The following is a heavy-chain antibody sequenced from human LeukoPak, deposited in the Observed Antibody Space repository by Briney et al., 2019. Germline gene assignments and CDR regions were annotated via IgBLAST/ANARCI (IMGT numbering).Heavy chain of an antibody. CDR2: INPNSGGT. J-gene: IGHJ5*02. Sequence: ASVKVSCKASGYTFTGYYMHWVRQAPGQGLEWMGWINPNSGGTNYAQKFQGRVTMTRDTSISTAYMELSRLRSDHTAVYYCARDREMATIYSTANWFDPWGQGTLVTVSS. CDR1: GYTFTGYY. D-gene: IGHD5-24*01. CDR3: ARDREMATIYSTANWFDP. V-gene: IGHV1-2*02.